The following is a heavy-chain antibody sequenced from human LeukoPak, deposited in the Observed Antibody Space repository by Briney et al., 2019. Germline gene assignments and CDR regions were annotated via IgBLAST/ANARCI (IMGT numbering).Heavy chain of an antibody. CDR3: AEGPAWGYSSGLLEY. V-gene: IGHV3-23*01. J-gene: IGHJ4*02. D-gene: IGHD6-19*01. Sequence: PGGSLRLSCAASGFTFSSYAMSWVRQAPGKGLEWVSAIGGSGGSTYYADSVKGRFTISRDNSKNTPYLQMNSSRAEDTAVYYGAEGPAWGYSSGLLEYWGQGTLVTVSS. CDR2: IGGSGGST. CDR1: GFTFSSYA.